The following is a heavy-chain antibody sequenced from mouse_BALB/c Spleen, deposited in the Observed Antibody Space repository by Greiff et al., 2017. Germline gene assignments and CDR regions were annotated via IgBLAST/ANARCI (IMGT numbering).Heavy chain of an antibody. CDR2: INPYNDGT. CDR1: GYTFTSYV. V-gene: IGHV1-14*01. Sequence: VQLQQSGPELVKPGASVKLSCKASGYTFTSYVMHWVQQKPGQGLEWIGYINPYNDGTKYNEKFKGKARLTTDKSSSTAYMELSSLTSEDSAVYYCARPYDGSSPYAMDYWGQGTSVTVSS. D-gene: IGHD1-1*01. J-gene: IGHJ4*01. CDR3: ARPYDGSSPYAMDY.